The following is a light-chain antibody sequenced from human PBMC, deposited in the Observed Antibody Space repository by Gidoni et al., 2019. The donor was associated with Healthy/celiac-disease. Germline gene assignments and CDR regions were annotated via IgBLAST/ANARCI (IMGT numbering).Light chain of an antibody. J-gene: IGLJ1*01. V-gene: IGLV2-14*01. Sequence: SALTQPASVSGSPGQSITISCTGPSSDVGGYNYVSWYQQPPGKAPKLMIYEVSHRPSGVSNRFAGSKSGNTASLTISGLQAEDEADYYCSSYTSSSTLVFGTGTKVTVL. CDR1: SSDVGGYNY. CDR2: EVS. CDR3: SSYTSSSTLV.